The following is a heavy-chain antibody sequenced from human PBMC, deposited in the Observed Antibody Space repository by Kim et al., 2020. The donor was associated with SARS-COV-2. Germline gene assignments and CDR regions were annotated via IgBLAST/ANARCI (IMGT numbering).Heavy chain of an antibody. D-gene: IGHD3-3*01. V-gene: IGHV3-11*04. J-gene: IGHJ6*03. Sequence: SVKGRITISSDNAKNSLYLQMNSLRAEDTAVYYCARRGYYTGYYYYYMDVWGKGTTVTVSS. CDR3: ARRGYYTGYYYYYMDV.